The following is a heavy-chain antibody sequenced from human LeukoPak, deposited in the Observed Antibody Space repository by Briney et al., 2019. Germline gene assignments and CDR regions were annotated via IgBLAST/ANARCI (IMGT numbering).Heavy chain of an antibody. V-gene: IGHV4-4*02. D-gene: IGHD3-22*01. CDR3: ARRGDDSSGYYPY. CDR1: GGSISSSNW. Sequence: SETLSLTCAVSGGSISSSNWWSWVRQPPGKGLEWIGYIYYSGNTNYNPSLKSRVTMSVDTSKNQFSLKMSSVTAADTAVYYCARRGDDSSGYYPYWGQGTLVTVSS. CDR2: IYYSGNT. J-gene: IGHJ4*02.